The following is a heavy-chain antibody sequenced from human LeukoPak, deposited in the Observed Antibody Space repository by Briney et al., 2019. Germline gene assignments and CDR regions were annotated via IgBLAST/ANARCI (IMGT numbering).Heavy chain of an antibody. J-gene: IGHJ4*02. D-gene: IGHD5-12*01. CDR2: IYTSGST. Sequence: SETLSLTCTVSGGSISSYYWSWIRQPAGKGLEWIGRIYTSGSTNYNPSLKSRVTMSVDTSKNQFSLKLSSVTAADTAVYYCAKGAYDYIEIAYFDYWGQGSLVTVSS. CDR1: GGSISSYY. V-gene: IGHV4-4*07. CDR3: AKGAYDYIEIAYFDY.